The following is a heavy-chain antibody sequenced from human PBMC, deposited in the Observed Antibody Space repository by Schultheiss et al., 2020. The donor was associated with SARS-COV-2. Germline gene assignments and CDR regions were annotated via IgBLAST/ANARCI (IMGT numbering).Heavy chain of an antibody. V-gene: IGHV3-30*18. CDR1: GFTFSSYS. D-gene: IGHD4-17*01. CDR2: ISYDGSNK. CDR3: AKDRYGGYGPYYFDY. J-gene: IGHJ4*02. Sequence: GGSLRLSCAASGFTFSSYSMNWVRQAPGKGLEWVAVISYDGSNKYYADSVKGRFTISRDNSKNTVYLQLNSLRDEDTAVYYCAKDRYGGYGPYYFDYWGQGTLVTVSS.